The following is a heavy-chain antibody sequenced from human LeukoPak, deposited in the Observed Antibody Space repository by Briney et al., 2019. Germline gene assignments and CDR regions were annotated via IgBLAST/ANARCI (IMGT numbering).Heavy chain of an antibody. J-gene: IGHJ5*02. D-gene: IGHD3-10*01. CDR2: TNPNSGGT. Sequence: ASVKVSCKASGYTFTGYYMHWVRQAPGQGLEWMGWTNPNSGGTNYAQKFQGRVTMTRDTSISTAYMELSRLRSDDTAVYYCARGRITMVRGVISPFDPWGQGTLVTVSS. CDR1: GYTFTGYY. V-gene: IGHV1-2*02. CDR3: ARGRITMVRGVISPFDP.